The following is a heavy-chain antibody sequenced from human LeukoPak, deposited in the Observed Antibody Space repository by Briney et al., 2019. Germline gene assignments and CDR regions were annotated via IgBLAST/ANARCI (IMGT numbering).Heavy chain of an antibody. CDR1: GGSISSYY. D-gene: IGHD6-25*01. CDR2: IYYSGST. CDR3: ARQGGGFWYFDL. Sequence: SETLSLTCTVSGGSISSYYWSWIRQPPGKGLEWIGYIYYSGSTNYNPSLKSRVTISVDTSKNQFSLKLSSVTTADTAVYYCARQGGGFWYFDLWGRGTLVTVSS. V-gene: IGHV4-59*08. J-gene: IGHJ2*01.